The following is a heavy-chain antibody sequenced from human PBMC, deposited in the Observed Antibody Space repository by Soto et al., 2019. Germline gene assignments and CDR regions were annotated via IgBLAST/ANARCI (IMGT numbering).Heavy chain of an antibody. V-gene: IGHV1-8*01. CDR2: VNPNSGNT. D-gene: IGHD6-6*01. Sequence: ASVKVSCKASGYNFTSYDINWVRQATGQGLEWVGWVNPNSGNTGCAQKFQGRVTMTKNTSMSTAYMELSSLRPEDTAVYYCAREGYSSSSGSRGNWFDPWGQGTLVTVSS. CDR1: GYNFTSYD. J-gene: IGHJ5*02. CDR3: AREGYSSSSGSRGNWFDP.